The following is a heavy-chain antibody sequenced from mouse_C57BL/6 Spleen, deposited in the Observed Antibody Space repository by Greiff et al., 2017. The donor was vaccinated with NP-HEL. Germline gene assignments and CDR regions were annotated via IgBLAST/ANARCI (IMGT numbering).Heavy chain of an antibody. CDR3: ARESYYAMDY. J-gene: IGHJ4*01. CDR2: ISYSGST. Sequence: EVQLQQSGPGMVKPSQSLSLTCTVTGYSITSGYDWHWIRHFPGNKLEWMGYISYSGSTNYNPSLKSRISITHDTSKNHFFLKLNSVTTEDTATYYCARESYYAMDYWGQGTSVTVSS. CDR1: GYSITSGYD. V-gene: IGHV3-1*01.